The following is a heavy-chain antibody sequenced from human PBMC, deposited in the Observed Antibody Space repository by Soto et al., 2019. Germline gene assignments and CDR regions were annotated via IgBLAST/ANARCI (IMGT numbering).Heavy chain of an antibody. Sequence: PSETLSLTCAVSGASIGTNNWWSWVRQPPGKGLEWIGEVYHSGTTNCNPSLKSRVTISIDKSKNQFSLTLTSMTAADTALYYCAVPGRGDFDYWSQGTLVTVCS. J-gene: IGHJ4*02. CDR1: GASIGTNNW. D-gene: IGHD5-12*01. CDR3: AVPGRGDFDY. CDR2: VYHSGTT. V-gene: IGHV4-4*02.